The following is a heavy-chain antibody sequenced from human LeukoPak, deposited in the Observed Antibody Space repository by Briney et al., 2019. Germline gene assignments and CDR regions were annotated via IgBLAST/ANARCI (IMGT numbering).Heavy chain of an antibody. CDR3: ARSHFYSSGVDP. J-gene: IGHJ5*02. Sequence: SECLSLTCTVSGDSISSYYWSWIRQPPGKGLEWIGYIYYIGSTKYNPSLKSRVTISVDTSRNQFSLKLTSVTAADTAVYYCARSHFYSSGVDPGGQGKRLTVSS. CDR1: GDSISSYY. D-gene: IGHD3-10*01. CDR2: IYYIGST. V-gene: IGHV4-59*08.